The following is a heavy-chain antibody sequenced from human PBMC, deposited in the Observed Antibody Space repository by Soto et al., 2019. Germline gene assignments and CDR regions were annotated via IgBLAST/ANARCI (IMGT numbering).Heavy chain of an antibody. Sequence: PSETLSLTCAVSGYSISSGCYWGWLGQPPGKGLEWIGSIYHSGSTYYNPSLKSRVTISVDTSKNQFSLKLNSVTAADTAVYYCARDRGIAYSTGGDVWGQGTTITVS. CDR3: ARDRGIAYSTGGDV. V-gene: IGHV4-38-2*02. J-gene: IGHJ6*02. CDR2: IYHSGST. D-gene: IGHD6-13*01. CDR1: GYSISSGCY.